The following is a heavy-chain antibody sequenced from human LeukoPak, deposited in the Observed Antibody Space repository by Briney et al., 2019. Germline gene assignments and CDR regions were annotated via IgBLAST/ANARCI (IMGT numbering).Heavy chain of an antibody. CDR1: GGSFSGYY. CDR3: ARMLPGYSYGWGYFDY. Sequence: SETLTLTCAVYGGSFSGYYWSWIRQPPGKGLEWIGEINHSGSTNYNPSLKSRVTISVDTSKNQFSLKLSSVTAADTAVYYCARMLPGYSYGWGYFDYWGQGTLVTVSS. CDR2: INHSGST. J-gene: IGHJ4*02. V-gene: IGHV4-34*01. D-gene: IGHD5-18*01.